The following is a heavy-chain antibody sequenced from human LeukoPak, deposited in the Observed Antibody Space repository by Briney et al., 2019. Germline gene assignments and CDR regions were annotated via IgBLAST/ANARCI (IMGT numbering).Heavy chain of an antibody. CDR1: GFTFSSYA. Sequence: GGSLTLSCAASGFTFSSYAMSWVRQAPGKGLEWVSAISGSGGSTYYADSVKGRFTISRDNSKNALYLQMNSLRAEDTAVYYCAKDVPIPQYYDILTGYAPDFDYWGQGTLVTVSS. CDR2: ISGSGGST. V-gene: IGHV3-23*01. CDR3: AKDVPIPQYYDILTGYAPDFDY. D-gene: IGHD3-9*01. J-gene: IGHJ4*02.